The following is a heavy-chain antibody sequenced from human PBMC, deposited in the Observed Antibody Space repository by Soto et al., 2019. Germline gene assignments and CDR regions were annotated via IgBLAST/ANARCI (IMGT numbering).Heavy chain of an antibody. CDR3: ARDLGGPDY. J-gene: IGHJ4*02. CDR1: SFSLSPYW. Sequence: SGGSLRLSCAASSFSLSPYWMHWVRQVPGRGLEWVARLSSDGFGAAYADSVKGRFFISRDIARNTLSLQMNSLRADDTAVYYCARDLGGPDYWGRGTSVTVSS. CDR2: LSSDGFGA. V-gene: IGHV3-74*03. D-gene: IGHD3-16*01.